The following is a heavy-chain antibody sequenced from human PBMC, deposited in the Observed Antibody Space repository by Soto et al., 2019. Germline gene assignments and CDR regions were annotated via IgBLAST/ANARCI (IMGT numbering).Heavy chain of an antibody. CDR2: IDSRGSGT. Sequence: GGSLRLSCAASGFTFRSYAMHWVRQDPGKGLVWVSRIDSRGSGTSYADSVKGRFTISRDIAKNTLYLQMNSLRAEDTAVYYCTTVFDFWGQGTLVTVSS. J-gene: IGHJ4*02. CDR3: TTVFDF. V-gene: IGHV3-74*01. CDR1: GFTFRSYA.